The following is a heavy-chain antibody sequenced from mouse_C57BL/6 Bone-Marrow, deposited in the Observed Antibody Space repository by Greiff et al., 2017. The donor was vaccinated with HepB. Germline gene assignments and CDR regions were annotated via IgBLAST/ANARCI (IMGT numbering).Heavy chain of an antibody. CDR1: GYTFTSYW. D-gene: IGHD4-1*01. J-gene: IGHJ2*01. CDR3: ARDWVDY. Sequence: VQLKQPGAELVRPGTSVKLSCKASGYTFTSYWMHWVKQRPGQGLEWIGVIDPSDSYTNYNQKFKGKATLTVDTSSSTAYMQLSSLTSEDSAVYYCARDWVDYWGQGTTLTVSS. CDR2: IDPSDSYT. V-gene: IGHV1-59*01.